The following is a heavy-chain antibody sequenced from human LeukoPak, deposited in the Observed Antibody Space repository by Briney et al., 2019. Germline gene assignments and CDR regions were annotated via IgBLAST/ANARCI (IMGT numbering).Heavy chain of an antibody. CDR1: GFTFSSYE. CDR2: ISSSGSTI. Sequence: GGSLRLSCAASGFTFSSYEMNWVRQAPGKGLEWVSYISSSGSTIYYADSVKGRFTISRDNAKNSLYLQMNSLRAEDTAVYYCARDESSPRAHFDYWGQGTLITVSS. D-gene: IGHD6-13*01. CDR3: ARDESSPRAHFDY. J-gene: IGHJ4*02. V-gene: IGHV3-48*03.